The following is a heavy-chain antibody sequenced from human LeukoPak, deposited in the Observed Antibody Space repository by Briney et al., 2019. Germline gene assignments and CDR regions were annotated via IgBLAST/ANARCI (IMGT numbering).Heavy chain of an antibody. D-gene: IGHD1-1*01. Sequence: PGGSLRLSCAASGFTLSSYGMSWVRQAPGKGLEWVSASGGSGVSTFYADSVKGRFTISRDNAKNSLYLQMNSLRAEDTAVYYCARVSLLNDGGLGDYWGQGTLVTVSS. CDR3: ARVSLLNDGGLGDY. J-gene: IGHJ4*02. CDR2: SGGSGVST. V-gene: IGHV3-23*01. CDR1: GFTLSSYG.